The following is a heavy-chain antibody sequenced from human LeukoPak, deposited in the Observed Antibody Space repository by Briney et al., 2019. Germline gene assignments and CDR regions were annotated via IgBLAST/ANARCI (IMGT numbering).Heavy chain of an antibody. J-gene: IGHJ4*02. CDR3: ARERRYCSGDNCYSGYDY. Sequence: PGGSLRLSCAVSGFTVSSNYMNWVRQAPGKGLEWVSVIYSGGMTYYAASVKGRFTISRDTSKNTLYLQMVSLRDEDTAVYYCARERRYCSGDNCYSGYDYWGRGTLVTVSS. D-gene: IGHD2-15*01. CDR1: GFTVSSNY. CDR2: IYSGGMT. V-gene: IGHV3-53*01.